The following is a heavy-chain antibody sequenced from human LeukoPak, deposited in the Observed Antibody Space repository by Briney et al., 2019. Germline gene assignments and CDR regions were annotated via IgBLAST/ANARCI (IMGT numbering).Heavy chain of an antibody. V-gene: IGHV3-74*01. Sequence: GGSLRLSCAASGFTFNTYWLHWVRQAPGEGLVWVSRIKSDGSTDYADSVKGRFTISRDNAKSTVSLLMNSLRPEDTAVYYCARDYYYAVDVWGQGTTVTVSS. CDR2: IKSDGST. CDR1: GFTFNTYW. J-gene: IGHJ6*02. CDR3: ARDYYYAVDV.